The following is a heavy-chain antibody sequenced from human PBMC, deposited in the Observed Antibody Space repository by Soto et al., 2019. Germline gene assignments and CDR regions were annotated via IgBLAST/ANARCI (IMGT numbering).Heavy chain of an antibody. J-gene: IGHJ3*01. Sequence: GASVKVSCKSSGYTFTSHGFAWVRQAPGQGLEWMGWISTFNGKTDYAQKFQGRLTMTADTRTITGYMELSSLRSDDTAVYYCARLLTEGATYREDAFDLWGQGTKVTVSS. CDR3: ARLLTEGATYREDAFDL. D-gene: IGHD1-26*01. CDR2: ISTFNGKT. V-gene: IGHV1-18*01. CDR1: GYTFTSHG.